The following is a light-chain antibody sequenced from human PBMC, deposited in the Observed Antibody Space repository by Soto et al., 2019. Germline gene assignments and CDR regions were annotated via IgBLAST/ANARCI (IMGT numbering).Light chain of an antibody. Sequence: DIQMTQSPSTLSASVGARVTITCRASQTIDSWLAWYQQRPGKPPNLLIYKASTLASGVPSRFSGSGSGTEFTLTISSLQPDDFATYYCQHYNSYSEAFGQGTKVDIK. CDR1: QTIDSW. CDR2: KAS. CDR3: QHYNSYSEA. V-gene: IGKV1-5*03. J-gene: IGKJ1*01.